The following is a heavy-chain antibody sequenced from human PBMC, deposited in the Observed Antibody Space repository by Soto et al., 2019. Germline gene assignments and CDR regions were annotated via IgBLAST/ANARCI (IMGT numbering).Heavy chain of an antibody. CDR1: NFSVLTSIYY. D-gene: IGHD2-2*01. Sequence: SETLSLTCTVSNFSVLTSIYYWAWIRQPPGKGLEWVGTVYYTRTTYYNPSLQSRVTISIDTSKNQFSLNLNSVTAADTAVYYCARNWNLALVPAAYFDSWGQGTLVTVSS. V-gene: IGHV4-39*01. CDR3: ARNWNLALVPAAYFDS. J-gene: IGHJ4*02. CDR2: VYYTRTT.